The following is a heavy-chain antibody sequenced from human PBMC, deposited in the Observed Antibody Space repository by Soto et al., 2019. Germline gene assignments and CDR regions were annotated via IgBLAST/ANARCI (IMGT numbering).Heavy chain of an antibody. CDR1: GYTFTSYA. CDR3: ARNVLRFLEWLPTDY. D-gene: IGHD3-3*01. CDR2: INAGNGNT. J-gene: IGHJ4*02. Sequence: GASVKVSCKASGYTFTSYAMHWVRQAPGQRLKWMGWINAGNGNTKYSQKFQGRVTITRDTSASTAYMELSSLRSEDTAVYYCARNVLRFLEWLPTDYWGQGTLVTVSS. V-gene: IGHV1-3*01.